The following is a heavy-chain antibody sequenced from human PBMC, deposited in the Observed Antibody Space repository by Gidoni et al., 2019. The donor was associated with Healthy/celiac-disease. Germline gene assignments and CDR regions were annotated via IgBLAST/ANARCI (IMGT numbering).Heavy chain of an antibody. CDR1: GGSFSVYY. J-gene: IGHJ6*02. V-gene: IGHV4-34*01. CDR2: INHSGST. D-gene: IGHD2-8*01. CDR3: ARGRRENCTNGVCQYYYYGMDV. Sequence: QVQLQQWGAGLLKPSETLSLTCAVYGGSFSVYYWSWIRQPPGKGLEWIGEINHSGSTNYNPSLKSRVTISVDTSKNQFSLKLSSVTAADTAVYYCARGRRENCTNGVCQYYYYGMDVWGQGTTVTVSS.